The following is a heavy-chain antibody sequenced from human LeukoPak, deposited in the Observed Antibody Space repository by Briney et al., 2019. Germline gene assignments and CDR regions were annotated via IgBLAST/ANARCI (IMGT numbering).Heavy chain of an antibody. Sequence: ASVKVSCKASGYTFTSYAMHWVRQAPGQRLGWMGWINAGNGNTKYSQKFQGRVTITRDTSASTAYMELSSLRSEDTAVYYCARGTRITMIVVPTNPHDAFDIWGQGTMVTVSS. D-gene: IGHD3-22*01. CDR3: ARGTRITMIVVPTNPHDAFDI. J-gene: IGHJ3*02. V-gene: IGHV1-3*01. CDR2: INAGNGNT. CDR1: GYTFTSYA.